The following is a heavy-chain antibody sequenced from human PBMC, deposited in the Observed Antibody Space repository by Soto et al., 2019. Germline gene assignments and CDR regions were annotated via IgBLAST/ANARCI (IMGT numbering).Heavy chain of an antibody. CDR1: GGSISSYY. CDR3: ARDQARGESYFDY. J-gene: IGHJ4*02. Sequence: QVQLQESGPGLVKPSETLSLTCTVSGGSISSYYWSWIRQPPGKGLEWIGYIYYSGSTNYNPSLKSLVTISVDTSKNQFSLKLSSVTAADTAVYYCARDQARGESYFDYWGQGTLVTVSS. CDR2: IYYSGST. V-gene: IGHV4-59*01.